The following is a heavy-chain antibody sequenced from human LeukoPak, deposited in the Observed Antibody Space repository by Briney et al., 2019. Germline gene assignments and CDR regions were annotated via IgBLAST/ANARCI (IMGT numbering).Heavy chain of an antibody. CDR1: GGSISSYY. D-gene: IGHD6-6*01. CDR2: IYYSGST. Sequence: SETLSLTCTVSGGSISSYYWSWIRQPPGKGLEWIGYIYYSGSTNYNPSLKSRVTISVDTSKNQFSLKLSSVTAADTAVYYCARGRSIAARPGAFDIWGQGTMVTVSS. CDR3: ARGRSIAARPGAFDI. V-gene: IGHV4-59*08. J-gene: IGHJ3*02.